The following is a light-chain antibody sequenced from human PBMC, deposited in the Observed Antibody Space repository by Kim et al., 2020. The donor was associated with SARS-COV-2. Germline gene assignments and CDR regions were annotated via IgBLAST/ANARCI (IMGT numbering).Light chain of an antibody. Sequence: QSALTQPRSVSGSPGQSVTISCTGTSSDFCGYYYVSWYQQHPGKAPKLMIYDVNKRPSGVPDRLSGSRSGNTASLTISDLQAEDEADYSCCSFASPHTLRIFGGGTKLTVL. V-gene: IGLV2-11*01. J-gene: IGLJ2*01. CDR3: CSFASPHTLRI. CDR2: DVN. CDR1: SSDFCGYYY.